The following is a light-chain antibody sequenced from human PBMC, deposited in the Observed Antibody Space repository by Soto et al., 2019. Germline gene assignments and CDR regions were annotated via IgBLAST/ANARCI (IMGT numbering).Light chain of an antibody. CDR1: SSDVGGYNY. CDR3: SSYTTSNTRQIV. J-gene: IGLJ1*01. CDR2: DVS. Sequence: QSVLTQPASVPGSPGQSITISCTGTSSDVGGYNYVSWYQHHPGKAPKLMIYDVSNRPSGVSNRFSGSKSGNTASLTISGLQPEDEADYYCSSYTTSNTRQIVFGTGTQLTVL. V-gene: IGLV2-14*03.